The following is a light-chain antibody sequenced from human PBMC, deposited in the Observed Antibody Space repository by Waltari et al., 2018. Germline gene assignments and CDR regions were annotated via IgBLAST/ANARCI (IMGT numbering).Light chain of an antibody. J-gene: IGKJ1*01. CDR3: QQGNNWPWT. CDR1: QSVGTN. Sequence: EIVMTQSPGTLSVSPGERATLSCRASQSVGTNLACFQQKSGQAPRLLIYGSSTRATGIPARFSGSGSGTEFILTISGLQSEDFAAYYCQQGNNWPWTFGQGTKVEVK. CDR2: GSS. V-gene: IGKV3-15*01.